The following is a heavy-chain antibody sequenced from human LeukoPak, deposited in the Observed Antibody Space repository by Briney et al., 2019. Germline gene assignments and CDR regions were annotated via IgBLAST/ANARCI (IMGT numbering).Heavy chain of an antibody. J-gene: IGHJ6*03. CDR2: VSAHTGDT. D-gene: IGHD4-11*01. V-gene: IGHV1-18*01. CDR1: GYTLNSYG. Sequence: ASVKVSCKASGYTLNSYGIVWLRQAPGQGLEWLGLVSAHTGDTKYGQKVQGRVSMTTDTSTRTAHMELRSLSSDDTAVYYCARVGFSKFYHYMDVWGRGTTVTVS. CDR3: ARVGFSKFYHYMDV.